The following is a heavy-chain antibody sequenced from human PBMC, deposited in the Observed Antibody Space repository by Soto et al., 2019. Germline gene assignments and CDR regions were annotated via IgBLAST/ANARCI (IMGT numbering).Heavy chain of an antibody. Sequence: QVQLVQSGAEVKKPGSSVKVSCKASGGTFSSYTISWVRQAPGQGLEWMGRIISILGIANYAQKVQGRVTITADKSTSTAPMQLSSLRSEDTAVYYCASSRLTLALTGTGDYWGQGTLVTVSS. D-gene: IGHD5-12*01. CDR3: ASSRLTLALTGTGDY. V-gene: IGHV1-69*02. CDR1: GGTFSSYT. CDR2: IISILGIA. J-gene: IGHJ4*02.